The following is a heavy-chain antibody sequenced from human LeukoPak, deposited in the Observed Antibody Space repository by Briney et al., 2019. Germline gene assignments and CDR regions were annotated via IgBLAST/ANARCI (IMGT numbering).Heavy chain of an antibody. J-gene: IGHJ4*02. CDR3: AKSLTGYYSN. V-gene: IGHV3-30*18. CDR1: GFTFSSYG. Sequence: GGSLRLSCAAYGFTFSSYGMHWVRQAPGKGLEWVAVISYDGSNKYYADPVKGRFTISRDNSKNTLYLQMNSLRAEDTAVYYCAKSLTGYYSNWGQGTLVTVSS. CDR2: ISYDGSNK. D-gene: IGHD3-9*01.